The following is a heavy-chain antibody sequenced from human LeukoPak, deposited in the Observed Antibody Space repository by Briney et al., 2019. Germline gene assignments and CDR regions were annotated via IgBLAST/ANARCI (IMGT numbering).Heavy chain of an antibody. CDR2: ISSSATSA. CDR1: GFTFSSYG. J-gene: IGHJ4*02. V-gene: IGHV3-23*01. D-gene: IGHD3-22*01. CDR3: AKSSIFYDSSGYYVGEKYYFDY. Sequence: GSLRLSCAASGFTFSSYGMSWVRQAPGKGLEWVSAISSSATSAYYADSVKGRFTISRDNSKNTLYLQVNSLRAEDTAIYYCAKSSIFYDSSGYYVGEKYYFDYWGQGTLVTVSS.